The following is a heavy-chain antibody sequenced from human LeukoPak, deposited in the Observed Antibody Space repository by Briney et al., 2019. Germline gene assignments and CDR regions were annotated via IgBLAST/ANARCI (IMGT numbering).Heavy chain of an antibody. V-gene: IGHV3-21*01. D-gene: IGHD3-3*01. CDR1: GFTFSSYS. CDR3: ARGGGDTIFGVVTLIDY. Sequence: PGGSLRLSCAASGFTFSSYSMNWVRQAPGKGLEWVSSISSSSSYIYYADSVKGRFTISRDNAKNSLYLQMNSLRAEDTAVYYCARGGGDTIFGVVTLIDYWGQGTLVTVSS. J-gene: IGHJ4*02. CDR2: ISSSSSYI.